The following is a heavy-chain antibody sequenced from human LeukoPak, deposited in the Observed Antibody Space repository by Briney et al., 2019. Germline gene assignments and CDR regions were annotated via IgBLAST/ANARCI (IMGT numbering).Heavy chain of an antibody. CDR3: ARVKLGGYSHNPYYFDY. CDR1: GFTFSSYW. D-gene: IGHD5-18*01. V-gene: IGHV3-7*01. Sequence: GGSLRLSCAASGFTFSSYWMSWVRQAPGKGLEWVANIKQDGSEKYYVDSVKGRFTISRDNAKNSLYLQMNSLRAEDTAVYYCARVKLGGYSHNPYYFDYWGQGTLVTVSS. CDR2: IKQDGSEK. J-gene: IGHJ4*02.